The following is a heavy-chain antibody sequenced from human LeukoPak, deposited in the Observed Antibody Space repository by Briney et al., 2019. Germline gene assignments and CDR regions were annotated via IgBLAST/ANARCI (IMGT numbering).Heavy chain of an antibody. CDR1: GGSISSYY. Sequence: PSETLSLTCTVSGGSISSYYWGWVRQPPGKGLEWVGSIYYSGSTYYNPSLKSRVTISVDTSKNQFSLKLSSVTAADTAVYYCITMVRGVTYTFDYWGQGTLVTVSS. V-gene: IGHV4-39*01. CDR2: IYYSGST. D-gene: IGHD3-10*01. CDR3: ITMVRGVTYTFDY. J-gene: IGHJ4*02.